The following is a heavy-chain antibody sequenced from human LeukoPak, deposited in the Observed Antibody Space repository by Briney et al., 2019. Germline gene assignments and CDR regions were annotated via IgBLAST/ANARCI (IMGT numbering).Heavy chain of an antibody. CDR2: IYYGGST. CDR3: ARSSVSGTYSGGY. V-gene: IGHV4-59*08. Sequence: SETLSLTCTVSGGSINTYYWSWIRQPPGKGLEWIGYIYYGGSTYSNPSLKGRVTISADTSKNQFSLQLTSVTAADTAVYYCARSSVSGTYSGGYWGQGIQVTVSS. D-gene: IGHD3-10*01. CDR1: GGSINTYY. J-gene: IGHJ4*02.